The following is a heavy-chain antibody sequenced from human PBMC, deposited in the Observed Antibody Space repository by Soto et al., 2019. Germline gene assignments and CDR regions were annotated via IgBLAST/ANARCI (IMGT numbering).Heavy chain of an antibody. D-gene: IGHD3-3*01. Sequence: GGSLRLSCAASGFTFSSYSMNWVRQAPGKGLEWVSSISSSSSYIYYADSVKGRFTISRDNAKNSLYLQMNSLRAEDTAVYYCARSGYDFWSGYLWGQGNLVTVSS. CDR3: ARSGYDFWSGYL. CDR1: GFTFSSYS. CDR2: ISSSSSYI. V-gene: IGHV3-21*01. J-gene: IGHJ5*02.